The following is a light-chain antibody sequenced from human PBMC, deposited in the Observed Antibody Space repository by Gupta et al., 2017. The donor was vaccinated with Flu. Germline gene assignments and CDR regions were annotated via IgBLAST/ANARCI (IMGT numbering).Light chain of an antibody. J-gene: IGKJ3*01. CDR1: PDIGNY. V-gene: IGKV1-9*01. CDR3: QHLNTYPFT. CDR2: AGS. Sequence: DIQLTQSPSFLSASVGDRVTITCRASPDIGNYVAWYQKQPGKAPKLLIYAGSTLLSGVPSRCSGSGAGKEFTLTISSLHHEDSATYYCQHLNTYPFTFGHGTKVEVK.